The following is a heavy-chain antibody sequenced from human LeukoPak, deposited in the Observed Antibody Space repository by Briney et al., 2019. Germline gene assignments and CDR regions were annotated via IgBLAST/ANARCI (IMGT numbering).Heavy chain of an antibody. V-gene: IGHV4-59*01. CDR1: GGSISSYY. J-gene: IGHJ4*02. CDR3: ARLIGGESRLDY. Sequence: RPSETLSLTCTVSGGSISSYYWSWIRQPPGKGLECIGYIYYSGSTNYNPSLKSRVTISVDTSKNQFSLKLSSVTAADTAVYYCARLIGGESRLDYWGQGTLVTVSS. D-gene: IGHD3-10*01. CDR2: IYYSGST.